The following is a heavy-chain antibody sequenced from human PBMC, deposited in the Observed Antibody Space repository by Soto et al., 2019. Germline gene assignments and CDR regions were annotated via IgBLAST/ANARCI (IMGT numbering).Heavy chain of an antibody. CDR3: ATSGTPAYYFDD. Sequence: ASVKVSCKVSGYTLTELSMHWVRQAPGKGLEWMGGFDPEDGETIYAQKFQGRVTMTEDTSTDTAYMELSSLRSEDTAVYYCATSGTPAYYFDDWGQGTRVTVAS. D-gene: IGHD6-25*01. J-gene: IGHJ4*02. CDR1: GYTLTELS. CDR2: FDPEDGET. V-gene: IGHV1-24*01.